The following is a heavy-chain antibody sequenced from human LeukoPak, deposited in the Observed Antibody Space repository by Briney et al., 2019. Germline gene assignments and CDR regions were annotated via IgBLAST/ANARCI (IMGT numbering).Heavy chain of an antibody. Sequence: SETLSLTCAVYGGPFSGYYWSWIRQPPGKGLEWIGEINHSGSTNYNPSLKSRVTISVDTSKNQFSLKLTSVTAADTAVYYCARILYYYDSSGTREVWGQGTLVTVSS. CDR1: GGPFSGYY. D-gene: IGHD3-22*01. CDR2: INHSGST. J-gene: IGHJ4*02. CDR3: ARILYYYDSSGTREV. V-gene: IGHV4-34*01.